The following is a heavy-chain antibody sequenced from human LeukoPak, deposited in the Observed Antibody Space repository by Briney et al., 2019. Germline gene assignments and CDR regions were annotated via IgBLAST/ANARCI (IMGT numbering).Heavy chain of an antibody. CDR3: TRGQLYDSSGYPLGGFDY. J-gene: IGHJ4*02. D-gene: IGHD3-22*01. CDR1: GFTFDDYG. Sequence: GGSLRLSCAASGFTFDDYGMSWFRQAPGKGLEWVGFIRSKAYGGTTEYAASVKGRFTISRDDSKSIAYLQMNSLKTEDTAVYYCTRGQLYDSSGYPLGGFDYWGQGTLVTVSS. CDR2: IRSKAYGGTT. V-gene: IGHV3-49*03.